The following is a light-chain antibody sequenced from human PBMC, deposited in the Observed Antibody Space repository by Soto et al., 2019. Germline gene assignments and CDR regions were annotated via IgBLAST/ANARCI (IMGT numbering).Light chain of an antibody. CDR1: SSDVAGYNY. CDR2: EVN. J-gene: IGLJ3*02. Sequence: QSALTQPASVSGSPGQSITISCTGTSSDVAGYNYVSWYQQYPGKVPKLVIYEVNNRPSGVSYRFSGSKSGNTASLTISGLQAEDEADYYCSSYTGINTQVFGGGIKVTVL. V-gene: IGLV2-14*01. CDR3: SSYTGINTQV.